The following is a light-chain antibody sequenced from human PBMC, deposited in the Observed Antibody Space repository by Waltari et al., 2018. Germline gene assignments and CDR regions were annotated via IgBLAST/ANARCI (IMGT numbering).Light chain of an antibody. V-gene: IGKV3-15*01. CDR1: QSVSSY. Sequence: EIVMTQSPATLSVSPGDRATLSCRASQSVSSYLAWYQQKSGQTPRLLIYGASTRAAGVPAMFSGSGSGTEFTLTISSLQSEDFAVYYCQQYNQWPPLTFGGGTKWRSN. J-gene: IGKJ4*01. CDR3: QQYNQWPPLT. CDR2: GAS.